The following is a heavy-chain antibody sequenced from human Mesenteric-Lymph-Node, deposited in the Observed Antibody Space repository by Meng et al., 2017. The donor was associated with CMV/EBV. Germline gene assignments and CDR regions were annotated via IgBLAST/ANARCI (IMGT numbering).Heavy chain of an antibody. Sequence: SGPTLVKPTQTLTLTCTFSGFSFRNSGMGVGWIRQAPGKALEWLGVIYWNDDKRYSPSLKTRLTITKGTSRNQVVLTMTNMGPVDTATYYCAHRLYTGGLAFDFWGQGALVTVSS. CDR2: IYWNDDK. CDR3: AHRLYTGGLAFDF. D-gene: IGHD2-8*02. CDR1: GFSFRNSGMG. J-gene: IGHJ4*02. V-gene: IGHV2-5*01.